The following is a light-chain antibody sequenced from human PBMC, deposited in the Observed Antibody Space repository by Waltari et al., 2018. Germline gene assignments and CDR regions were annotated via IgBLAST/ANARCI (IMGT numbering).Light chain of an antibody. CDR2: EGN. V-gene: IGLV2-23*03. J-gene: IGLJ2*01. Sequence: QLPLPQPAPVSGSPGTSIPLPCPGFHGNCGGFNLFSWYQKHPGKAPKLLIYEGNRRPSGVSNRFSGSKSDNTASLTLSGLQAEDEADYYCCSNVGSSVFFGGGTKLTVL. CDR1: HGNCGGFNL. CDR3: CSNVGSSVF.